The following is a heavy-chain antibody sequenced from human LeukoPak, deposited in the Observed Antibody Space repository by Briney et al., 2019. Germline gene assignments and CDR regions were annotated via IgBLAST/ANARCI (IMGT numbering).Heavy chain of an antibody. J-gene: IGHJ4*02. V-gene: IGHV4-4*07. D-gene: IGHD6-6*01. CDR3: ASETWELVLDY. CDR2: IYTSGST. Sequence: TSETLSLTCTVSGGSIRSYYWSWIRQPAGKGLEWIGRIYTSGSTNYNPSLKSRVTMSVDTSKNQFSLKLSSVTAADTAVYYCASETWELVLDYWGQGTLVTVSS. CDR1: GGSIRSYY.